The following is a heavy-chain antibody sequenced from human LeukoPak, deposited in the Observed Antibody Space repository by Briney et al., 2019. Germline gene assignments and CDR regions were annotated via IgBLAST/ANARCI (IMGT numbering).Heavy chain of an antibody. CDR2: FYSGGST. Sequence: GGSLRLSCAASGFSVSTTYMSWVRQAPGKGLEWVSVFYSGGSTYYADSVKDRFTISRDNSKNTLYLQMNSLRAEDTAVYYCARVEGKAGRLDYWGQGTLVTVSS. V-gene: IGHV3-66*01. J-gene: IGHJ4*02. D-gene: IGHD6-13*01. CDR3: ARVEGKAGRLDY. CDR1: GFSVSTTY.